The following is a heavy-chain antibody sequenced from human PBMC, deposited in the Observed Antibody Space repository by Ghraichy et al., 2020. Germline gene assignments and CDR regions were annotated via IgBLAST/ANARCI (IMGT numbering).Heavy chain of an antibody. Sequence: GGSLRLSCAASGFTFSSYAMSWVRQAPGKGLEWVSAISGSGGSTYYADSVKGRFTISRDNSKNTLYLQMNSLRAEDTAVYYCAPTPLWHYDSSGYYSLWGQGTLVTVSS. V-gene: IGHV3-23*01. CDR1: GFTFSSYA. CDR3: APTPLWHYDSSGYYSL. J-gene: IGHJ4*02. CDR2: ISGSGGST. D-gene: IGHD3-22*01.